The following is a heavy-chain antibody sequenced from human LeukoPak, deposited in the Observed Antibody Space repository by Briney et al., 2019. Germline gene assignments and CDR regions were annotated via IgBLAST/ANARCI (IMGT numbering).Heavy chain of an antibody. CDR2: IAYDGTNI. Sequence: GGSLRLSCAASQFTFNIYPMHWVRQAPGKGLEWVATIAYDGTNIFYADSVRGRFTISRDNSKSALFLEMNSLRGEDTAVYYCAREPYDISGYGMDVWGQGTMVTVSS. D-gene: IGHD3-22*01. CDR3: AREPYDISGYGMDV. CDR1: QFTFNIYP. V-gene: IGHV3-30-3*01. J-gene: IGHJ6*02.